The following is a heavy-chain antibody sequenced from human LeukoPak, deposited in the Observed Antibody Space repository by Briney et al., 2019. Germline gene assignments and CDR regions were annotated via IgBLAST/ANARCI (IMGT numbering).Heavy chain of an antibody. CDR3: ARYIAGANWFDP. D-gene: IGHD5-12*01. CDR1: GFTFSSYW. V-gene: IGHV3-7*03. J-gene: IGHJ5*02. Sequence: GGSLRLSCAASGFTFSSYWMSWVRQPPGKGLEWMANIKQDGSEKYYVSSVKGRSTISRDNAKNSLYLQMNSLRAEDTAVYYCARYIAGANWFDPWGQGTLVTVSS. CDR2: IKQDGSEK.